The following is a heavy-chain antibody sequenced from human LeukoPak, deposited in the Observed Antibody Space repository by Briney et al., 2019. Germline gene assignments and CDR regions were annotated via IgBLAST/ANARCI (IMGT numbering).Heavy chain of an antibody. CDR3: AHRHKGMTTPDSWFDP. Sequence: SGPTLVNPTETLTLTCTFSGFSLTTSGVGVGWIRQPPGKALEWLALIYWDDDKRYSPSLKSRLTITKDTSRNKVVLTTTNMDPVDTGTYYCAHRHKGMTTPDSWFDPWGQGTLVTVSS. CDR2: IYWDDDK. D-gene: IGHD1-14*01. CDR1: GFSLTTSGVG. J-gene: IGHJ5*02. V-gene: IGHV2-5*02.